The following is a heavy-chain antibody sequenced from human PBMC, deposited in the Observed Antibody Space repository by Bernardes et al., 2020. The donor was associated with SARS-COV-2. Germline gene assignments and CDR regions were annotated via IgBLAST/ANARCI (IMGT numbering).Heavy chain of an antibody. CDR2: IDSDYCEK. CDR1: GYTHTELF. J-gene: IGHJ2*01. V-gene: IGHV1-24*01. CDR3: ATIPSNWGSSYSGWYFDL. Sequence: ASVKDSCKVTGYTHTELFMHWVRQAPGKGLEWMGGIDSDYCEKINAQKFQGRVTMTEDTSTDTAYMELSSLRSEDTAVYYCATIPSNWGSSYSGWYFDLWGRGTLITDSS. D-gene: IGHD7-27*01.